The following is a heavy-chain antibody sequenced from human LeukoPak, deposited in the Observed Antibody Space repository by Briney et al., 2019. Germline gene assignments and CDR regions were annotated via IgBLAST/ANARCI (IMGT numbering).Heavy chain of an antibody. CDR1: GYTFTGYY. Sequence: ASVKVSCRASGYTFTGYYMHWVRQAPGQGLEWMGWINPNSGGTNYAQKFQGRVTMTRDTSISTAYMELSRLRSDDTAVYYCARGVYRSHRYLSNWFDPWGQGTLVTVSS. J-gene: IGHJ5*02. V-gene: IGHV1-2*02. CDR3: ARGVYRSHRYLSNWFDP. CDR2: INPNSGGT. D-gene: IGHD3-16*02.